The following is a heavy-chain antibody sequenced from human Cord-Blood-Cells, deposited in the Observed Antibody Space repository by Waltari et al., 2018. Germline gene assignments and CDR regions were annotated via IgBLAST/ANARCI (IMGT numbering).Heavy chain of an antibody. D-gene: IGHD3-22*01. CDR1: GSPIRSGYY. Sequence: QVQLQESGPGLVTPSDTLSLPCAVPGSPIRSGYYWGWIRQPPGKGLAWIGSSYHSGTTYYNPSVKGRVTILVDTSKNQFSLKLSSVTAEDTAVYYCARLKRITMIVVVITDAFDIWGQGTMVTVSS. V-gene: IGHV4-38-2*01. CDR3: ARLKRITMIVVVITDAFDI. CDR2: SYHSGTT. J-gene: IGHJ3*02.